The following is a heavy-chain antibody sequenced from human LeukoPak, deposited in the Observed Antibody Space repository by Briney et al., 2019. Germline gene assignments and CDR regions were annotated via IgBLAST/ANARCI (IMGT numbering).Heavy chain of an antibody. D-gene: IGHD3-16*01. CDR3: ARDPSVGVDY. V-gene: IGHV3-21*01. CDR2: ISSSSSYI. J-gene: IGHJ4*02. Sequence: GGSLRLSRAASGFTFSSYSMNWVRQAPGKGLEWVSSISSSSSYIYYADSVKGRFTISRDNAKNSLYLQMNSLRAEDTAVYYCARDPSVGVDYWGQGTLVTVSS. CDR1: GFTFSSYS.